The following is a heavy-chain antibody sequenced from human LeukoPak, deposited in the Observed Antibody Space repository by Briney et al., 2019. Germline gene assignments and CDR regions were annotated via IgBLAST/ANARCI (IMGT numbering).Heavy chain of an antibody. CDR2: IYTSGST. D-gene: IGHD3-16*01. CDR1: GGSISSYY. Sequence: PSETLSLTCTVSGGSISSYYWSWIRQPAGKGLEWIGRIYTSGSTNYNPSLKSRVTMSVDTSKNQFSLKLSSVTAADTAVYYCARVAWGDVASYPNWLDPWGQGTLVTVSS. J-gene: IGHJ5*02. CDR3: ARVAWGDVASYPNWLDP. V-gene: IGHV4-4*07.